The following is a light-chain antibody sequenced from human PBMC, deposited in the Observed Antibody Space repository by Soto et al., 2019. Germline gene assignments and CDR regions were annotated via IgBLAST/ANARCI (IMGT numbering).Light chain of an antibody. CDR3: QQYNNWPPIT. Sequence: IVLTQSPATLSLSPGERANLSCRASQSVSSNLAWYQQKPGQAPRLLIYGASTRATGIPARFSGSGSGTEFTLTISSLQSEDFAVYYCQQYNNWPPITFGQGTRLEIK. J-gene: IGKJ5*01. CDR1: QSVSSN. CDR2: GAS. V-gene: IGKV3-15*01.